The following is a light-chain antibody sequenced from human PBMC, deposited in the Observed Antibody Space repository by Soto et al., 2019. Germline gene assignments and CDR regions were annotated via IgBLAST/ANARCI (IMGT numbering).Light chain of an antibody. J-gene: IGKJ2*01. CDR1: QGISSD. CDR2: PAS. CDR3: QHYYSYPYT. V-gene: IGKV1-9*01. Sequence: DIQLTQSPSFLSASVGDRVTITCRASQGISSDLAWYRQKPGKAPEVLIYPASTLQSGVPSRFSGTGSGTEFTLTISSLQPEDFATYYCQHYYSYPYTFGQGTTLQMK.